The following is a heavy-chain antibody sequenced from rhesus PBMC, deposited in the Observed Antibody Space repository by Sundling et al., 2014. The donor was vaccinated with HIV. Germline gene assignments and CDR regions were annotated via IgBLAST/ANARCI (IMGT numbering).Heavy chain of an antibody. J-gene: IGHJ4*01. V-gene: IGHV4-165*01. Sequence: QVHLQESGPGLVKPSETLSLTCAVSGGSISGYFWNWIRQVPGKGLEWIGYFGGTTGNTYYNPSLESRVTISTDTSKTQLFLNLSSVTAADTAVYYCARDPGGYYFDFWGQGVLVTVSS. CDR2: FGGTTGNT. D-gene: IGHD3-22*01. CDR3: ARDPGGYYFDF. CDR1: GGSISGYF.